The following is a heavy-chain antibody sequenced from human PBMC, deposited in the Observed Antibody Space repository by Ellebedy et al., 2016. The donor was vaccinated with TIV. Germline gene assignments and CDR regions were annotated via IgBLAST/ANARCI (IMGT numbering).Heavy chain of an antibody. CDR2: IDPYGTGI. V-gene: IGHV3-74*01. J-gene: IGHJ2*01. D-gene: IGHD7-27*01. Sequence: GESLKISCAASGFTFSTYWIHWVRQAPGKGLVWVSPIDPYGTGITYADSVKGRFTISRDNAKNTLYLQLNSLRAEDTAVYYCAKGLTGDRGGWGWYFDLWGRGTLVTVSS. CDR3: AKGLTGDRGGWGWYFDL. CDR1: GFTFSTYW.